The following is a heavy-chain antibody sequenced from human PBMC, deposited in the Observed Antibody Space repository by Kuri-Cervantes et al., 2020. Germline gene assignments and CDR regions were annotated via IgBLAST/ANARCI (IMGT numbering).Heavy chain of an antibody. CDR1: GFTFSSYW. J-gene: IGHJ4*02. Sequence: GGSLRLSCAASGFTFSSYWMHWVRQAPGKGLVWVSRINSDGSSTSYADSVKGRFTISRDNAKITLYLQMNSLRAEDTAVYYCARDSARIVGAVDYGYWGQGTLVTVSS. CDR2: INSDGSST. CDR3: ARDSARIVGAVDYGY. D-gene: IGHD1-26*01. V-gene: IGHV3-74*01.